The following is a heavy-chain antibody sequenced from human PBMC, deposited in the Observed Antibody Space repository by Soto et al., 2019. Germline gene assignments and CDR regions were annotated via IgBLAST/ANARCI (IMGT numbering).Heavy chain of an antibody. CDR2: ISATGGST. Sequence: EAQLLESGGGLVQPGGSLRLSCATSGFAFSTYVMNWVRQAPGKGLEWVSTISATGGSTYYPDSVRGRFTISREDSRNTLYLQMNSLRAEDTAVYFCASHTGTPQWGRFDPWGQVTLVTVS. CDR3: ASHTGTPQWGRFDP. V-gene: IGHV3-23*01. J-gene: IGHJ5*02. D-gene: IGHD1-1*01. CDR1: GFAFSTYV.